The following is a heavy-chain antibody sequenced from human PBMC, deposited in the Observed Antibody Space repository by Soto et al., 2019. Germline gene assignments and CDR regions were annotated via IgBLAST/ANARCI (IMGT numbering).Heavy chain of an antibody. CDR1: GGCFSGYD. CDR2: IYYSGST. V-gene: IGHV4-59*01. D-gene: IGHD3-16*01. CDR3: ARNYGRDFAFDY. Sequence: SETLSLTCAVYGGCFSGYDWSWIRQHPGKGLEWIGYIYYSGSTYCNPSLKSRVTISVDTSKNQFSLKLSSVTAADTAVYYCARNYGRDFAFDYWGQGTLVTVSS. J-gene: IGHJ4*02.